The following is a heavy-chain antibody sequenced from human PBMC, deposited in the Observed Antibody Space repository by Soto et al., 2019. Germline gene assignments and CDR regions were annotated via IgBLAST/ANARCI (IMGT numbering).Heavy chain of an antibody. J-gene: IGHJ6*02. CDR2: IYYSGST. CDR1: GGSISSYY. CDR3: ARSPWSYLVSHYYSGMDV. Sequence: SETLSLTCTVSGGSISSYYWSWIRQPPGKGLEWIGYIYYSGSTNYNPSLKSRVTISVDTSKNQFSLKLSSVTAADTAGYYCARSPWSYLVSHYYSGMDVWGQGTSVTVSS. D-gene: IGHD1-26*01. V-gene: IGHV4-59*01.